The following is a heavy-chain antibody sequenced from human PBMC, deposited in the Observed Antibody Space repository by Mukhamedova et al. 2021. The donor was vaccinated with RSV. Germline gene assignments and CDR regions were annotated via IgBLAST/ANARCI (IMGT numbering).Heavy chain of an antibody. D-gene: IGHD3-10*01. CDR2: IWYDGSNE. V-gene: IGHV3-33*01. Sequence: GKGLEWVAVIWYDGSNENYVDSVKGRFTISRDNATNTLYLQMNSLRAEDMAVYYCARDPGSGWFDPWGQGTLVTVSS. J-gene: IGHJ5*02. CDR3: ARDPGSGWFDP.